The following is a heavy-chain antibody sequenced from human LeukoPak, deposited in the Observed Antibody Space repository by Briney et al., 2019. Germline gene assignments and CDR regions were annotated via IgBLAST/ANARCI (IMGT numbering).Heavy chain of an antibody. Sequence: PSETLSLTCTVSGDAISSCYVSGIRQPPGKGLEWIGYIYDSGTTNYNPSLKSRITISVDTSKNQFSLKVSSVTAADTAVYYCARHLTGIPSYHFDVWGQGTMVTVSS. CDR2: IYDSGTT. CDR3: ARHLTGIPSYHFDV. V-gene: IGHV4-59*08. CDR1: GDAISSCY. D-gene: IGHD1-20*01. J-gene: IGHJ3*01.